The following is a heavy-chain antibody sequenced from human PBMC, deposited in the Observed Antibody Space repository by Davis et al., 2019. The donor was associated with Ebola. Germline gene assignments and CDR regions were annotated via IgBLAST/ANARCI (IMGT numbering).Heavy chain of an antibody. Sequence: ASVKVSCKASGYTFTSYDINWVRQATGQGLELMGWINPHNGNTNYAQNVQGRVTMTTDTSTSTAYMEVGSLRYDDTAVYYCARAQFPTTSDHWGQGTLVTVSS. V-gene: IGHV1-18*01. CDR3: ARAQFPTTSDH. CDR1: GYTFTSYD. CDR2: INPHNGNT. J-gene: IGHJ4*02. D-gene: IGHD1-1*01.